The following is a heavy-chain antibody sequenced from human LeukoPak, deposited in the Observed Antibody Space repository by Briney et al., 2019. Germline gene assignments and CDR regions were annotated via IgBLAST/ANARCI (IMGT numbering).Heavy chain of an antibody. Sequence: PGGSLRLSCAASGFTFSSYAMSWVRQAPGKGLEWVSYISSGGGNKYYADSVKGRFTISRDNAKNSLLLQMNSLRVEDTAVYFCARGRYCTIGVCFNDYWGQGTLVTVSS. CDR2: ISSGGGNK. CDR3: ARGRYCTIGVCFNDY. J-gene: IGHJ4*02. CDR1: GFTFSSYA. D-gene: IGHD2-8*01. V-gene: IGHV3-48*03.